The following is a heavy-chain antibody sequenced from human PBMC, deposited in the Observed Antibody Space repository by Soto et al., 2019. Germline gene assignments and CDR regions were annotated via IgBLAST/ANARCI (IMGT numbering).Heavy chain of an antibody. CDR1: GGTFSSYT. CDR3: AIGDGSGGRCSDAFES. CDR2: IIPILGIA. J-gene: IGHJ3*02. D-gene: IGHD2-15*01. V-gene: IGHV1-69*02. Sequence: SVKVSCKASGGTFSSYTISWVRQAPGQGLEWMGRIIPILGIANYAQKFQGRVTITADKSTSTAYMELSSLRSEDTAVYYCAIGDGSGGRCSDAFESWGKGTTVTV.